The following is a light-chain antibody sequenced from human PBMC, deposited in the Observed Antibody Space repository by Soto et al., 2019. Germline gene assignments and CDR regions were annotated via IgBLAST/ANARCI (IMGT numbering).Light chain of an antibody. CDR1: QSVSSNY. Sequence: EIVLTQSPGTLSLSPGERATLSCRASQSVSSNYLAWYQQKPGQAPRLLISGVSSRATGIPDRFSGSGSGTDFTLTISSLEPDDIALYYCQQYGSPPRTFGQRTKVEIK. CDR2: GVS. CDR3: QQYGSPPRT. J-gene: IGKJ1*01. V-gene: IGKV3-20*01.